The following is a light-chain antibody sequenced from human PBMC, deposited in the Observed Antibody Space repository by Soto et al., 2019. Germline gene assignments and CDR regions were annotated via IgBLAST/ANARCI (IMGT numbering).Light chain of an antibody. Sequence: DIVMTQSPLSLPVTPGEPASISCRSSQSLLHSNGYNYLDWYLQKPGQSPQLLIYLGSNRASGVPDRLSGSGAGTDFTLKISRVEAEDVGVYYCMQALQTPPTFGQGTKVEI. CDR2: LGS. V-gene: IGKV2-28*01. J-gene: IGKJ1*01. CDR1: QSLLHSNGYNY. CDR3: MQALQTPPT.